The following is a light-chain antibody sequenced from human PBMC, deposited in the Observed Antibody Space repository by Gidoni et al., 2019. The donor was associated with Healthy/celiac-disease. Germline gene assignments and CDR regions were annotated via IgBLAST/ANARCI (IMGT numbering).Light chain of an antibody. Sequence: AIRMTQSPSSFSASTGDRVTLTCRASQGISSYLAWYQQKPGKAPKLLIYAASTLQSGVPSRFSGSGSGTDFTLTISCLQSEDFATYYCQHHGTFGPGTKVDIK. J-gene: IGKJ3*01. CDR2: AAS. CDR3: QHHGT. CDR1: QGISSY. V-gene: IGKV1-8*01.